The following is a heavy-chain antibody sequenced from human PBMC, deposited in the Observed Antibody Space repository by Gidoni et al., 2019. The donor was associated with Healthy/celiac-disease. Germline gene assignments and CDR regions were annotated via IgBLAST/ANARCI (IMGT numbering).Heavy chain of an antibody. V-gene: IGHV3-9*01. CDR3: AKEKLNSSSWYHYYYYYMDV. CDR1: GFTFDDYA. Sequence: EVQLVESGGGLVQPGRSLRLSFATSGFTFDDYAIPWVRQAPGKGLEWVSGISWNSGSIGYADSVKGRFTISRDNAKNSLYLQMNSLRAEDTALYYCAKEKLNSSSWYHYYYYYMDVWGKGTTVTVSS. J-gene: IGHJ6*03. D-gene: IGHD6-13*01. CDR2: ISWNSGSI.